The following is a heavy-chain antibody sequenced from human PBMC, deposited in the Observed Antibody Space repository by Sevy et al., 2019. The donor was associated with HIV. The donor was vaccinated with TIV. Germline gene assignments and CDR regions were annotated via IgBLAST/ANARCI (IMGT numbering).Heavy chain of an antibody. Sequence: GGSLRLSCAASGFTFNNCAMNWVRQAPGKGLEWVSIIIGSGSSTYYADSVKGRFTISRDNSKNSLYLQMNSLRAEDTAVYYCAKRQIAAALDYWGQGTLVTVSS. J-gene: IGHJ4*02. CDR1: GFTFNNCA. CDR2: IIGSGSST. D-gene: IGHD6-13*01. CDR3: AKRQIAAALDY. V-gene: IGHV3-23*01.